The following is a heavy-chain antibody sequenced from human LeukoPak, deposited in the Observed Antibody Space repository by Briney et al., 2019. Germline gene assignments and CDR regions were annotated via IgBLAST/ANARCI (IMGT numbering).Heavy chain of an antibody. J-gene: IGHJ4*02. D-gene: IGHD3-22*01. CDR1: GFTFSSYG. V-gene: IGHV3-33*01. CDR3: AREQYYDSSGLDY. CDR2: IWYDGSNK. Sequence: GRSLRLSCAASGFTFSSYGMHWVRQAPGKGLEWVAVIWYDGSNKYYADSVKGRSTISRDNSKNTLYLQMNSLRAEDTAVYYCAREQYYDSSGLDYWGRGTLVTVSS.